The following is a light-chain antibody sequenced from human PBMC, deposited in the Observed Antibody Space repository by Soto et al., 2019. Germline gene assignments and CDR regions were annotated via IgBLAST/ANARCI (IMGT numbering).Light chain of an antibody. CDR3: SSYAGSNNLV. V-gene: IGLV2-8*01. CDR2: EVS. J-gene: IGLJ3*02. CDR1: SSDVGGYNY. Sequence: QSALTQPPSASGSPGQSVTISCTGTSSDVGGYNYVSSYQQHPGKAPKLMIYEVSKRPSGVPDRFSGSKSGNTASLTVSGLQAEDEADYYCSSYAGSNNLVFGGGTKLTVL.